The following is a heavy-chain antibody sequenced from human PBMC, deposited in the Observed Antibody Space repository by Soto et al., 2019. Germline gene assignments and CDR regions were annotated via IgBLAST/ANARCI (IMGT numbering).Heavy chain of an antibody. J-gene: IGHJ6*02. CDR3: AKERLRGGFLTTATTNGMDV. V-gene: IGHV3-30*18. Sequence: PGGSLRLSCAASGLTFSSYGMHWVRQAPGKGLEWVALISYDGSNKYYVDSVKGRFTISRDNSKNTLFLQMNSLRAGDTAVYYCAKERLRGGFLTTATTNGMDVWGQGTTVTVSS. CDR2: ISYDGSNK. D-gene: IGHD1-26*01. CDR1: GLTFSSYG.